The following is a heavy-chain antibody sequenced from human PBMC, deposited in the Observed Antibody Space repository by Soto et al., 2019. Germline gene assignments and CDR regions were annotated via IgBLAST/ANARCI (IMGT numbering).Heavy chain of an antibody. CDR2: IYHSGST. V-gene: IGHV4-30-2*01. J-gene: IGHJ6*02. D-gene: IGHD3-10*01. CDR3: ATGPPRGFGEFSPLDYYYYYGMDV. CDR1: GGSISSGGYS. Sequence: SETLSLTCAVSGGSISSGGYSWSWIRQPPGKGLEWIGYIYHSGSTYYNPSLKSRVTISVDRSKNQFSLKLSSVTAADTAVYYCATGPPRGFGEFSPLDYYYYYGMDVWGQGTTVPVSS.